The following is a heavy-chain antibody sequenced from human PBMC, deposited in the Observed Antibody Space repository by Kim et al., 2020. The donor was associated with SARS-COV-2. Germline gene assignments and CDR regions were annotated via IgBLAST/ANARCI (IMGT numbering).Heavy chain of an antibody. D-gene: IGHD2-8*01. J-gene: IGHJ6*02. V-gene: IGHV4-61*01. CDR3: ARDLGYCTNGVCYTGHWYYYGMDV. Sequence: SETLSLTCTVSGGSVSSGSYYWSWIRQPPGKGLEWIGYIYYSGSTNYNPSLKSRVTISVDTSKNQFSLKLSSVTAADTAVYYCARDLGYCTNGVCYTGHWYYYGMDVWGQGTTVTVSS. CDR1: GGSVSSGSYY. CDR2: IYYSGST.